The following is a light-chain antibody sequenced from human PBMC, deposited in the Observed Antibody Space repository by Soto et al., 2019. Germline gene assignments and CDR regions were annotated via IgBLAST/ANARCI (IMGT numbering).Light chain of an antibody. Sequence: EIVLTQSPATLSLSPGERATLSCRASQTVSSSLAWYQQKPGQAPRLLIYEASNRATGIPARFSGSGSGADFTLTISSLEPEDFALYYCQHYNSYSEAFGQGTKVELK. V-gene: IGKV3-11*01. CDR2: EAS. CDR1: QTVSSS. CDR3: QHYNSYSEA. J-gene: IGKJ1*01.